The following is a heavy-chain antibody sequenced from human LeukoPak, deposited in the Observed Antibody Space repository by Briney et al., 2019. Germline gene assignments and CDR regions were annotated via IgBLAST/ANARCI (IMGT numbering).Heavy chain of an antibody. J-gene: IGHJ6*03. CDR1: GYTFTSYG. V-gene: IGHV1-18*01. CDR2: ISAYNGNT. CDR3: SYSGSSRDYYYMDV. Sequence: ASVKVSCKASGYTFTSYGISWVRQAPGQGLEWMGWISAYNGNTNYAQKLQGRVTMTTDTSTSTAYMELRSLRSDDTAVYYCSYSGSSRDYYYMDVWGKGTTVTVSS. D-gene: IGHD1-26*01.